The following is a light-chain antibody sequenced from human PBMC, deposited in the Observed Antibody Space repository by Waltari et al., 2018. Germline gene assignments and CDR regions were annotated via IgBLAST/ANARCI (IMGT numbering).Light chain of an antibody. Sequence: ETTVTQSPAFISATPGDKVTISCKVSQDIDDEINWYQQKPGEAVVFIVQEATTLVPGVSPRFSGSWYGRDFTLTINDVKSEDAAYYFCLQHDNFPWTFGQGTKVEIK. CDR2: EAT. CDR1: QDIDDE. CDR3: LQHDNFPWT. J-gene: IGKJ1*01. V-gene: IGKV5-2*01.